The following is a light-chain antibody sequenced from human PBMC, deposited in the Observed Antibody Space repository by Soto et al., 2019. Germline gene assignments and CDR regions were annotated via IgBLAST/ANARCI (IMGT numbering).Light chain of an antibody. CDR1: SSDVGGYNY. V-gene: IGLV2-8*01. CDR3: SSYAGSNNFVV. Sequence: QSALTQPPSASGSPGQSVTICCTGTSSDVGGYNYVSWYQQHPGKAPKLMIYEVSKRPSGVPDRFSGSKSGNTASLTVSGLQAEDEADYYCSSYAGSNNFVVFGGGTKVTVL. CDR2: EVS. J-gene: IGLJ2*01.